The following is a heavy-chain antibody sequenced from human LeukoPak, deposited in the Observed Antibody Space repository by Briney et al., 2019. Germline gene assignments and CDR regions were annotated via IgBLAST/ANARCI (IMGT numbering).Heavy chain of an antibody. CDR2: ISYDGSNK. J-gene: IGHJ4*02. CDR1: GFTFSSYA. CDR3: ATYDSSGYYDYYFDY. D-gene: IGHD3-22*01. Sequence: GGSLRLSCAASGFTFSSYAMHWVRQAPGKGLEGVAVISYDGSNKYYADSVKGRFTISRDNSKNTLYLQMNSLRAEDTAVYYCATYDSSGYYDYYFDYWGQGTLVTVSS. V-gene: IGHV3-30-3*01.